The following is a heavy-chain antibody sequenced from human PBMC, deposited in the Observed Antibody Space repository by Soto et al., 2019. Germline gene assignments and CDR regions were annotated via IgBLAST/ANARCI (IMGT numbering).Heavy chain of an antibody. CDR3: ASLYYYDSSGYYSGRWFDP. Sequence: SETLSLTCTVSPGSISRISYYRAWIRQPQGKGLEWIGSVYYSGSTYYNPSLKSRVTISVDTSKNQFSLKLNSVTAADTAVYYCASLYYYDSSGYYSGRWFDPWGQGTPVT. D-gene: IGHD3-22*01. CDR2: VYYSGST. J-gene: IGHJ5*02. V-gene: IGHV4-39*01. CDR1: PGSISRISYY.